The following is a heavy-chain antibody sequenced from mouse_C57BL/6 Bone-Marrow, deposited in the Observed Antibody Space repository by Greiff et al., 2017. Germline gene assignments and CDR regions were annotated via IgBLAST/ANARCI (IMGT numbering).Heavy chain of an antibody. Sequence: DVQLVESGGGLVQPGGSMKLSCVASGFTFSNYWMNWVRQSPEKGLEWVAQIRLKSDNYATPYAESVKGRFTIPSDDSKSSVYLQMNNLRAEDTVIYYCTDRWLLFYYFDYWGQGTTLTVSS. CDR2: IRLKSDNYAT. J-gene: IGHJ2*01. CDR3: TDRWLLFYYFDY. CDR1: GFTFSNYW. V-gene: IGHV6-3*01. D-gene: IGHD2-3*01.